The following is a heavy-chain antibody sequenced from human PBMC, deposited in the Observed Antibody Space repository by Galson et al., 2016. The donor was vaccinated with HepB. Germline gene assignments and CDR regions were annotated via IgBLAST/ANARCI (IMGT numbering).Heavy chain of an antibody. D-gene: IGHD6-6*01. V-gene: IGHV4-59*08. CDR1: GASISSYY. CDR3: ASGEYSNYFDY. CDR2: ICNSGST. J-gene: IGHJ4*02. Sequence: SETLSLTCTVSGASISSYYWSWIRQPPGKGLEWIGYICNSGSTNYNPSLRSRVTISEDTSQNQFSLKLGSVTAADTAMYYCASGEYSNYFDYWGQGTLVTVSS.